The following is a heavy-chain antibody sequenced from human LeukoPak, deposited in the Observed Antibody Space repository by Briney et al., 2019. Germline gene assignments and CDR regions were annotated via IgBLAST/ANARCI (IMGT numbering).Heavy chain of an antibody. J-gene: IGHJ4*02. V-gene: IGHV1-2*02. CDR1: GYTFTGYY. CDR3: ARDRYGSGYYYEY. Sequence: ASVKVSCTASGYTFTGYYIHWVRQAPGQGLEWMGWIYPNSGGTHYAPKFQGRVTMTRDSSISTAYMELNRLRSDDTAVYYCARDRYGSGYYYEYWGQGSLVTVSS. CDR2: IYPNSGGT. D-gene: IGHD3-22*01.